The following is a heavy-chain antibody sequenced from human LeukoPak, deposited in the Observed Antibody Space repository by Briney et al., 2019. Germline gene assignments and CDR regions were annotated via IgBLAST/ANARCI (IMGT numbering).Heavy chain of an antibody. CDR3: ARNYSGTYGGAFDI. V-gene: IGHV4-39*01. Sequence: SETLSLTCTVSGDSISSSSYYWAWIRQPPGKGLAWIGSIYYSGSTSYNPSLKSRVTISVDTSKNQFSLKLSSVTATDTAVYYCARNYSGTYGGAFDIRGQGTMVTVSS. J-gene: IGHJ3*02. CDR1: GDSISSSSYY. D-gene: IGHD1-26*01. CDR2: IYYSGST.